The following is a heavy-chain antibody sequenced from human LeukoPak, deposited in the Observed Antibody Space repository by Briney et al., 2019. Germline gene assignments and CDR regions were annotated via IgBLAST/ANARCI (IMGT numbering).Heavy chain of an antibody. CDR1: GFTFSSYA. D-gene: IGHD3-16*02. Sequence: PGGSLRLSCAASGFTFSSYAMSWVRQAPGKGLEWVSAISGSGGSTYYADSVKGRFTISRDNSKNTLYPQMNSLRDEDTAVYYCARDYVWGSYRFDHFDYWGQGTLVTVSS. CDR2: ISGSGGST. CDR3: ARDYVWGSYRFDHFDY. J-gene: IGHJ4*02. V-gene: IGHV3-23*01.